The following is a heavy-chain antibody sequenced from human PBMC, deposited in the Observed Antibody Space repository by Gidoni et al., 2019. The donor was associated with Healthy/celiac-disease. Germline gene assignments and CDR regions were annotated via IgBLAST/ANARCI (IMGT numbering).Heavy chain of an antibody. D-gene: IGHD4-4*01. V-gene: IGHV3-23*01. J-gene: IGHJ6*02. CDR1: GFTFISYA. CDR3: AKSNSNYYYYGMDV. Sequence: EVQLLESGGGLVQPGGSLRLSCAASGFTFISYAMSWVRQAPGKGLEWVSAISGSGGSTYYADSVKGRFTISRDNSKNTLYLQMNSLRAEDTAVYYCAKSNSNYYYYGMDVWGQGTTVTVSS. CDR2: ISGSGGST.